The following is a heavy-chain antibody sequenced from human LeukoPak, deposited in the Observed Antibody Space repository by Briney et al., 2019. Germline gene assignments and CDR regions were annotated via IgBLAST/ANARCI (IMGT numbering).Heavy chain of an antibody. CDR2: IYYSGST. J-gene: IGHJ4*02. CDR1: GGSISSYY. V-gene: IGHV4-59*01. CDR3: ARSRWFDY. D-gene: IGHD5-24*01. Sequence: SETLSLTCTVSGGSISSYYWSWIRQPPGKGLEWIGYIYYSGSTNYNPSLESRVTISVDTSKTQFYLKLSSVTAADTAVYYCARSRWFDYWGQGTLVTVSS.